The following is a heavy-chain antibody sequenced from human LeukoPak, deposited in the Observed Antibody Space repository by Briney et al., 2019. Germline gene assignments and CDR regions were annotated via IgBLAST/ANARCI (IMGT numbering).Heavy chain of an antibody. D-gene: IGHD4-17*01. V-gene: IGHV4-34*01. CDR3: ARGVNGDYVYFQH. CDR1: GVSFSGYY. CDR2: INHSGST. Sequence: ASETLSLTCAVYGVSFSGYYWSWLRQPPGPGLEGVGEINHSGSTNYNPSLKSRVTISVDTSKNQFSLKLSSVTAADTAVYYCARGVNGDYVYFQHWGQGTLVTVSS. J-gene: IGHJ1*01.